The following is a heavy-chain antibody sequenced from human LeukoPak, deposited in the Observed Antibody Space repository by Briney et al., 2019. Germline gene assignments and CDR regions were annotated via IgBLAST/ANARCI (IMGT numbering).Heavy chain of an antibody. Sequence: GRYMRLSCAASGFTLTSYWMSWVRPAAGKGREWVGNIKKDGSEKYSVDSVNGRFTISRDNTQNSLYLQMSSRRTEDTALYYCAKDRDSDGLGSYFVPDYWGQGTLVTVSS. J-gene: IGHJ4*02. CDR1: GFTLTSYW. V-gene: IGHV3-7*03. D-gene: IGHD3-10*01. CDR3: AKDRDSDGLGSYFVPDY. CDR2: IKKDGSEK.